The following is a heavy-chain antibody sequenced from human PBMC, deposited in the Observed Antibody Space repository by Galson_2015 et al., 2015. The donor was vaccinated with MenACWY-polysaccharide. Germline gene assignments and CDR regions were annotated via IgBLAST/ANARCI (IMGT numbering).Heavy chain of an antibody. D-gene: IGHD6-19*01. CDR1: GYSFTSNY. CDR2: INPSGGST. CDR3: ARGKAVTSTNDYFDY. V-gene: IGHV1-46*04. J-gene: IGHJ4*02. Sequence: SVKVSCKASGYSFTSNYIHWVRQAPGQGLEWMGIINPSGGSTTYAQKLQGRVTMTRGTSTRTVYVELSSLSFEDTAVYYCARGKAVTSTNDYFDYWGQGTLVTVSS.